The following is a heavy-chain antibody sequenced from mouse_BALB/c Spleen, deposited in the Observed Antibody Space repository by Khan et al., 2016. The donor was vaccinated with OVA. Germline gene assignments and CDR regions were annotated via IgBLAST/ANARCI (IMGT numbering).Heavy chain of an antibody. CDR1: GFTFSTYG. CDR3: TRLAYYYDSEGFAY. Sequence: EVELVESGGDIVKPGGSLKLSCAASGFTFSTYGMSWVRQTPDKRLGWVATVSTSGHYTYYTDTVKGRFTISRDNAKNTLYLQMSSLRSEDTAMFYCTRLAYYYDSEGFAYWGQGTLVTVSA. CDR2: VSTSGHYT. J-gene: IGHJ3*01. D-gene: IGHD1-1*01. V-gene: IGHV5-6*01.